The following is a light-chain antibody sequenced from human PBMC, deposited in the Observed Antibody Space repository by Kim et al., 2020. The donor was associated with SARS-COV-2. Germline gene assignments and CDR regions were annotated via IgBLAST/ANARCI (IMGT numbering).Light chain of an antibody. CDR1: SSNIGGNT. J-gene: IGLJ2*01. CDR3: AAWDDSLKGVV. V-gene: IGLV1-44*01. CDR2: RND. Sequence: QSVLTQPPSASGTPGQRVTISCTGSSSNIGGNTVTWYQQLPGTAPKVLIYRNDERPSGVPDRFSGSKSGTSASLAISGLQSEDEADYHCAAWDDSLKGVVFSGGTQLTVL.